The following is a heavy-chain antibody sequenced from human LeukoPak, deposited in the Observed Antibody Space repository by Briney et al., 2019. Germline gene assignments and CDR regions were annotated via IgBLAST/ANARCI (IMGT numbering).Heavy chain of an antibody. CDR2: IKQDGSEK. Sequence: GGSLRLSCAVSGFTFSSYWMSWVRQAPGKGLEWVANIKQDGSEKYYVDSVKGRFTISRDNAKNSLYLQMNSLRAEDTAVYYCAREYLPTYYFDYWGQGTLVTVSS. J-gene: IGHJ4*02. CDR1: GFTFSSYW. CDR3: AREYLPTYYFDY. V-gene: IGHV3-7*01. D-gene: IGHD3-10*01.